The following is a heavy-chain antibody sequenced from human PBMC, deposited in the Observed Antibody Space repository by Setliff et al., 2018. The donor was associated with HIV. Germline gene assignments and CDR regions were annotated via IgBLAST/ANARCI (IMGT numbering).Heavy chain of an antibody. CDR3: SRGPPFDR. CDR1: GDSMTSGSYY. J-gene: IGHJ2*01. V-gene: IGHV4-61*02. CDR2: VTGNGAT. Sequence: PSETLSLTCTVSGDSMTSGSYYWTWIRQPAGKRREWIVRVTGNGATEYNPSLQSRVTISVYTSENQFPLKVTSVTAADTAPNSCSRGPPFDRWGRGTLVTVSS.